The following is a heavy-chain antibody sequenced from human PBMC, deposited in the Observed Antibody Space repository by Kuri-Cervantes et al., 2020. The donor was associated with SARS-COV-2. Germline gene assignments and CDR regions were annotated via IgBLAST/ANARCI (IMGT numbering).Heavy chain of an antibody. Sequence: GSLRLSCTVSGGSISSYYWSWIRQPPGKGLEWIGYIYYSGSTNYNPSLKSRVTTSVDTSKNQFSLKLSSVTAADTAVYYCARISGFSYGYSDYWGQGILVTVSS. V-gene: IGHV4-59*12. J-gene: IGHJ4*02. D-gene: IGHD5-18*01. CDR3: ARISGFSYGYSDY. CDR1: GGSISSYY. CDR2: IYYSGST.